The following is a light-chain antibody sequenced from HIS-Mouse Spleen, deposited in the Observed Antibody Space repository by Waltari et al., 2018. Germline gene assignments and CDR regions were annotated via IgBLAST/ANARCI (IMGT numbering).Light chain of an antibody. CDR2: DDS. Sequence: SYVLTQPPSVSVAPGKTARITCGGNTIGSKRVHRYQQKPGQAPVLVVYDDSDRPSGIPERFSGSNSGNTATLTISRVEAGDEADYYCQVWDSSSDHVVFGGGTKLTVL. V-gene: IGLV3-21*03. CDR3: QVWDSSSDHVV. J-gene: IGLJ2*01. CDR1: TIGSKR.